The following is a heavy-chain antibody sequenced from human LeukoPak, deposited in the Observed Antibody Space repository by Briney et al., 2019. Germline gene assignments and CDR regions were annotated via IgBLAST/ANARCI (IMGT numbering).Heavy chain of an antibody. CDR2: IIPIFGTA. CDR1: GGTFSSYA. J-gene: IGHJ5*02. Sequence: SVKVSCKASGGTFSSYAISWVRQAPGQGLEWMGRIIPIFGTANYAQKFLGRVTITTDESTSTAYMELSSLRSEDTAVYYCAITYCGGDCYSGGNWFDPWGQGTLVTVSS. V-gene: IGHV1-69*05. CDR3: AITYCGGDCYSGGNWFDP. D-gene: IGHD2-21*02.